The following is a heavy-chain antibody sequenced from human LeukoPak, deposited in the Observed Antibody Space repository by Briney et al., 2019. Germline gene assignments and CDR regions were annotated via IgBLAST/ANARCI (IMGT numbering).Heavy chain of an antibody. V-gene: IGHV3-23*01. CDR2: ISGSGVST. J-gene: IGHJ4*02. CDR1: GFRFSSYA. CDR3: AKSPWFGEEYYFDY. D-gene: IGHD3-10*01. Sequence: GGSLRLSCAASGFRFSSYAMSWVRQAPGKGLEWVSAISGSGVSTYYADSVKGRFTVSRDNSKNTLYLQMSSLRAEDTAVYYCAKSPWFGEEYYFDYWGQGTLVTVSS.